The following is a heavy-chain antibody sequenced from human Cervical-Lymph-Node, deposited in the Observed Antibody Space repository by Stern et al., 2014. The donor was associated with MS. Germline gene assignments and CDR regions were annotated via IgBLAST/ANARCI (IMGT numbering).Heavy chain of an antibody. Sequence: VQLVQSGAEVMKPGASVKVSCKASGYSFTAYYMHWVRQAPGQGLEWMGWIDPNSGGTKSAQNFQGRVTMTRDTSISTFYMELSGLTSDDTAVFYCARERHSMDVWGQGTTVTVSS. CDR2: IDPNSGGT. J-gene: IGHJ6*02. CDR3: ARERHSMDV. V-gene: IGHV1-2*02. CDR1: GYSFTAYY.